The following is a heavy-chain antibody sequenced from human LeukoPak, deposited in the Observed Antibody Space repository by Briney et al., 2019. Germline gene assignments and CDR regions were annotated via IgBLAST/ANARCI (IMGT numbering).Heavy chain of an antibody. J-gene: IGHJ5*02. CDR3: AKSGSYLDYFDT. V-gene: IGHV3-48*04. CDR2: ISGNSRTI. D-gene: IGHD3-10*01. CDR1: GFSFSDFS. Sequence: GGFLRLSCAASGFSFSDFSMNWVRQAPGKGLEWLSFISGNSRTIFYADSVQGRFTISRDNANNSLFLQMTGLRPEDTAFYYCAKSGSYLDYFDTWGQGTLVSVSS.